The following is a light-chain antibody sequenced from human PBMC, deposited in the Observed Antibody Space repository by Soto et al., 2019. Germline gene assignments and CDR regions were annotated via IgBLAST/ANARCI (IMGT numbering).Light chain of an antibody. CDR3: CSYAGNSTFV. CDR1: SNDFGSYNL. Sequence: QSALTQPASVSGSPGQPITISCTGTSNDFGSYNLVSWYQQHPGKAPKLMIYEGSKRPSGVSNRFSGCKSDNTASLTISDLQAEDEADYYCCSYAGNSTFVFGGGTKVTVL. V-gene: IGLV2-23*03. J-gene: IGLJ2*01. CDR2: EGS.